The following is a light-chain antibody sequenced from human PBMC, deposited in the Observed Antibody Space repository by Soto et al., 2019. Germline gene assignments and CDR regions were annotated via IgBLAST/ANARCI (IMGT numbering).Light chain of an antibody. Sequence: QSALTQPASVSGSPGQSITISCTGTNSDVGNYNYVSWYQQHPGKAPKLMIYEVSNRPSGVSNRFSGSKSANTASLTISGLQAEDEADYYCSSYTSSRTWVFGGGTKLTVL. CDR2: EVS. V-gene: IGLV2-14*01. CDR1: NSDVGNYNY. CDR3: SSYTSSRTWV. J-gene: IGLJ3*02.